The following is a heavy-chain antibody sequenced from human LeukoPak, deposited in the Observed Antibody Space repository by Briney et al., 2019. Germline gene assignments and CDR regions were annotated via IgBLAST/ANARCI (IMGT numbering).Heavy chain of an antibody. CDR3: ARDFRRGQYFDY. Sequence: PGGSLRLSCGASVYRFSSYWMHWVRHDPGEGLVWGSRINSDGRNTNYADSLKGRFTNSRDNAKNTLHRQMNSLRAEDTAVDYCARDFRRGQYFDYWAQGTLVTVSS. D-gene: IGHD3-10*01. CDR2: INSDGRNT. J-gene: IGHJ4*02. V-gene: IGHV3-74*01. CDR1: VYRFSSYW.